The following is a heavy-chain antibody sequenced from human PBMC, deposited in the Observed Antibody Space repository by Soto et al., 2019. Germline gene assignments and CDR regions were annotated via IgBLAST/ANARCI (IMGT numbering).Heavy chain of an antibody. D-gene: IGHD3-3*01. V-gene: IGHV3-23*01. CDR2: ISGSGGST. CDR1: GFTFSSYA. CDR3: AKDQSVLRFLVGPHSYFDY. J-gene: IGHJ4*02. Sequence: FLRLSCAASGFTFSSYAMSWVRQAPGKGLEWVSAISGSGGSTYYADSVKGRFTISRDNSKNTLYLQMNSLRAEDTAVYYCAKDQSVLRFLVGPHSYFDYWGQGTLVTVSS.